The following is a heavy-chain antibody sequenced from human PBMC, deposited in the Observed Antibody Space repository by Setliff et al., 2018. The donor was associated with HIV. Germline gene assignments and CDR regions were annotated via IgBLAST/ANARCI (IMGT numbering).Heavy chain of an antibody. CDR2: INPNNGGT. CDR3: ARGRGNDYGDYSYYYYMDV. V-gene: IGHV1-2*02. Sequence: GASVKVSCKASGYTFTGYYMHWVRQAPGQGLEWMGWINPNNGGTNYAQKFQGRVTMTRDTSISTAYMELSRLRSDDTAVYYCARGRGNDYGDYSYYYYMDVWGKGTTVTVSS. CDR1: GYTFTGYY. D-gene: IGHD4-17*01. J-gene: IGHJ6*03.